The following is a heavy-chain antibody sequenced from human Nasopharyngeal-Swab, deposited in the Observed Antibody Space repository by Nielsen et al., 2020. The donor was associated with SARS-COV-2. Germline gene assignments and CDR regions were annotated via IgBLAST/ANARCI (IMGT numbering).Heavy chain of an antibody. CDR3: AKDSTRVRGRGGFDP. Sequence: GESLKISCAASGFTFSSYAMSWVRQAPGKGLEWVSAISGSGGSTYYADSVKGRFTISRDNSKNTLYLQMNSLRAEDTGVYYCAKDSTRVRGRGGFDPWGQGTLVTVSS. CDR2: ISGSGGST. J-gene: IGHJ5*02. D-gene: IGHD3-10*01. CDR1: GFTFSSYA. V-gene: IGHV3-23*01.